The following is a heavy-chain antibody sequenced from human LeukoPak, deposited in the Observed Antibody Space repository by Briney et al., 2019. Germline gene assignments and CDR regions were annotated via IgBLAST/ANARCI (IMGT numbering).Heavy chain of an antibody. CDR1: GGSISSYY. J-gene: IGHJ5*02. CDR3: AREGFEYSSSSGGSNWFDP. V-gene: IGHV4-4*07. CDR2: IYTSGST. D-gene: IGHD6-6*01. Sequence: PSETLSLTCTVSGGSISSYYGSWIRQPAGKGLEWVGRIYTSGSTNYNPSLQSRVTMSVDTSMNQFSLKLSSVTAADTAVYSCAREGFEYSSSSGGSNWFDPWGQGTLVTVSS.